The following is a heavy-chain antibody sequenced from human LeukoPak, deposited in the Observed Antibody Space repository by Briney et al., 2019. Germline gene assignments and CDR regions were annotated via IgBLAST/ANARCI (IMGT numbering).Heavy chain of an antibody. CDR2: IYWHDGK. V-gene: IGHV2-5*01. J-gene: IGHJ4*02. CDR3: ARRAYGSGSYYSVPFDY. D-gene: IGHD3-10*01. Sequence: ESGPTLVKPPQTLTLTCTFSGFSLSTDGVGVGWIRQPPGKALEWLATIYWHDGKRYSPSLQSRLTITKDTSKNQVALTLTNMDPVDTATYYCARRAYGSGSYYSVPFDYWGQGTLVSVSS. CDR1: GFSLSTDGVG.